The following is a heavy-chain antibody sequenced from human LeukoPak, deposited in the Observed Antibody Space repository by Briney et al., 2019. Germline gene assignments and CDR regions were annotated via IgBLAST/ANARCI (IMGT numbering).Heavy chain of an antibody. CDR2: IYHSGST. D-gene: IGHD6-6*01. V-gene: IGHV4-39*07. CDR3: ERERSSSSDY. Sequence: PSETLSLTCTVSGGSISSSSYYWGWIRQPPGKGLEWIGSIYHSGSTYYNPSLKSRVTISVDTSKNQFSLKLSSVTATDAAIYYCERERSSSSDYWGQGTLVTVSS. J-gene: IGHJ4*02. CDR1: GGSISSSSYY.